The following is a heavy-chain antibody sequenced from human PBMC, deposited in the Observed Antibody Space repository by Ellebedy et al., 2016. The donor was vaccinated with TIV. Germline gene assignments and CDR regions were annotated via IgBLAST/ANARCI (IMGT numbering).Heavy chain of an antibody. D-gene: IGHD2-8*02. J-gene: IGHJ5*02. CDR3: AKSFTGKYRFFDP. V-gene: IGHV3-11*01. CDR1: GFTFSDYY. CDR2: ISTSGLTI. Sequence: GESLKISCAASGFTFSDYYMHWIRQAPGKGLEWVSYISTSGLTIDYADSVKGRFSISRDNANNSLYLQMNSLRPEDTAVYYCAKSFTGKYRFFDPWGQGTLVTVSS.